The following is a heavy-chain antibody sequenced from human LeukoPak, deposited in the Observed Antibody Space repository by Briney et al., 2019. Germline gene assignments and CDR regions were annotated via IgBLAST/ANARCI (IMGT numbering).Heavy chain of an antibody. V-gene: IGHV3-13*01. Sequence: PGGSLRLSCAASGFTFSSYDMHWVRQATGKGLEWVSAIGVAVNTFYSGSVKGRFTISRENAKNSLYLLMSSLRAEDTAVYYCAAHRITMIVGMYYFDYWGQGTLVTVSS. CDR2: IGVAVNT. D-gene: IGHD3-22*01. CDR3: AAHRITMIVGMYYFDY. CDR1: GFTFSSYD. J-gene: IGHJ4*02.